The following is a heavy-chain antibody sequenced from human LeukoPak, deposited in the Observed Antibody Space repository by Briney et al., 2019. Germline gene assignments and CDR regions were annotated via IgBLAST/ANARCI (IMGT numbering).Heavy chain of an antibody. CDR1: GGSISRYY. J-gene: IGHJ4*02. V-gene: IGHV4-59*01. CDR2: ISYTGST. Sequence: SETLSLTCTVSGGSISRYYWSWIRQHPGNGLEWIGYISYTGSTTYNSSLKSRVAISLDTSQNQFSLKLTSVTPADTAVYYCAKTAKYYYGSETYYFFEYWGQGTLVTVSS. D-gene: IGHD3-10*01. CDR3: AKTAKYYYGSETYYFFEY.